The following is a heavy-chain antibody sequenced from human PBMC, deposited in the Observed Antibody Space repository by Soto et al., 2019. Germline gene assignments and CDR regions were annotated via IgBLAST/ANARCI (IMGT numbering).Heavy chain of an antibody. V-gene: IGHV4-59*01. CDR2: LYYGRSA. Sequence: QVQLQESGPGLVKPSETLSLTCAVSGDSISSYYCMWIRQPPGKGLESIGYLYYGRSANYNPSLKSRVTLSVDPSTNQCPLTLSSMTAAATAVYYCALRSMAVVPEYWGQGTLVTVSS. CDR3: ALRSMAVVPEY. D-gene: IGHD3-22*01. J-gene: IGHJ4*02. CDR1: GDSISSYY.